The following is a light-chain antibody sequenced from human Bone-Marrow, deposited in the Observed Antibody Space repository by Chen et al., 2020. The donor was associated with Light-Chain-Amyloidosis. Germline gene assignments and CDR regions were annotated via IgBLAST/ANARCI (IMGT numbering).Light chain of an antibody. CDR3: SSYVRYDSLL. J-gene: IGLJ2*01. V-gene: IGLV2-8*01. CDR2: EVS. CDR1: SSDVDTSNY. Sequence: QSALTQPPSASGSPGQSATISCAGTSSDVDTSNYVSWYQHHPATAPTLVIYEVSNRPSGVPARFSCTKAGNAAPLTVTGSEAEDEEHYCCSSYVRYDSLLFGGGTQLTVL.